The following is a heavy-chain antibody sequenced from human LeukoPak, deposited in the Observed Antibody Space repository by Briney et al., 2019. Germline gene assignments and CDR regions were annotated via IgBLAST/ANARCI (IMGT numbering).Heavy chain of an antibody. Sequence: GGSLRLSCAASGFTFSSYSMNWVRQAPGKGLEWVSSISSSSSYIYYADSVKGRFTISRDNAKNSLYLQMNSLRAEDTAVYYCARDKVVPAAKPGRGYSYGSVDYWGQGTLVTVSS. V-gene: IGHV3-21*01. J-gene: IGHJ4*02. CDR3: ARDKVVPAAKPGRGYSYGSVDY. D-gene: IGHD5-18*01. CDR2: ISSSSSYI. CDR1: GFTFSSYS.